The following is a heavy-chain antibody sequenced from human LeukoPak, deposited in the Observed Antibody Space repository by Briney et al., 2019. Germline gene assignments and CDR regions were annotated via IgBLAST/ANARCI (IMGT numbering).Heavy chain of an antibody. V-gene: IGHV1-46*01. CDR1: GYTFTSYY. CDR2: INPSGGST. D-gene: IGHD2-2*02. CDR3: ARGLTRNKYCSSTSCNIPGGY. J-gene: IGHJ4*02. Sequence: ASVKVSCKASGYTFTSYYMHWVRQAPGQGLEWMGIINPSGGSTSYAQKFQGGVTITRNTSISTAYMELSSLRSEDTAVYYCARGLTRNKYCSSTSCNIPGGYWGQGTLVTVSS.